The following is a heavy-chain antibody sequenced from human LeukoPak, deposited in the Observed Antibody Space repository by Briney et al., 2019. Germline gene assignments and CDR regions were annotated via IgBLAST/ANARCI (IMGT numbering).Heavy chain of an antibody. V-gene: IGHV3-74*01. CDR3: ARASASYFDY. Sequence: GGSLRLSCAASGFTLSDYWMHWVRQGPGKGLVWVSRINPDGSSTNDADFVKGRFTISRDNAKNSLYLQLNSLRAEDTAVYYCARASASYFDYWGQGTLVTVSS. CDR2: INPDGSST. J-gene: IGHJ4*02. CDR1: GFTLSDYW.